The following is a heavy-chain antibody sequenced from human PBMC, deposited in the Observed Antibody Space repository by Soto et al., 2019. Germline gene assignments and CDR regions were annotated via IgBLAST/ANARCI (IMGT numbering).Heavy chain of an antibody. CDR1: GYSFTSYW. D-gene: IGHD3-22*01. J-gene: IGHJ3*02. CDR2: IDPSDSYT. Sequence: RGESLKISCKGSGYSFTSYWISWVRQMPGKGLEWMGRIDPSDSYTNYSPSFQGHVTISADKSISTAYLQWSSLKASDTAMYYCARHSSTITMIVVVDAFDIWGQGTMVTVSS. CDR3: ARHSSTITMIVVVDAFDI. V-gene: IGHV5-10-1*01.